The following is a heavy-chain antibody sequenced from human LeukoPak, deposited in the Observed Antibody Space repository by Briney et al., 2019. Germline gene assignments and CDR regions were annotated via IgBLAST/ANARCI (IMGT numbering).Heavy chain of an antibody. J-gene: IGHJ5*02. D-gene: IGHD6-13*01. CDR1: GGSISSYY. CDR3: AREHGYSSSWYFRQGDNWFDP. V-gene: IGHV4-4*07. Sequence: SETLSLTCTVSGGSISSYYWSWIRQPAGKGLEWIGRIYTSGSTNYNPSLKSRVTMSVDTSKNQFSLKLSSVTAADTAVYYCAREHGYSSSWYFRQGDNWFDPWGQGTLVTVSS. CDR2: IYTSGST.